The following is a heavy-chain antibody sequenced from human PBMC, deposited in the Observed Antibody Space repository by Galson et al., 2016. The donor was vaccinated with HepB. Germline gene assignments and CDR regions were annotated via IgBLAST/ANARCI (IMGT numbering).Heavy chain of an antibody. J-gene: IGHJ4*02. Sequence: LRLSCAASGFTFKNFGMTWVRQAPGKGLEWVSTICGSCGDIDYADSVQGRFTISRDNSKNPLSLQMNSLRAEDTATYYCAIDPSHWIENPFALWGQGTLVTVSS. V-gene: IGHV3-23*01. CDR1: GFTFKNFG. D-gene: IGHD2-2*03. CDR3: AIDPSHWIENPFAL. CDR2: ICGSCGDI.